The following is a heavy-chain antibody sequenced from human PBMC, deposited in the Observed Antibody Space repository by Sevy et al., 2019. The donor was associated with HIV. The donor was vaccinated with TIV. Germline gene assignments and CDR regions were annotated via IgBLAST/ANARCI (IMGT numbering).Heavy chain of an antibody. CDR1: GYTFTSYD. CDR2: MNPNSGNT. Sequence: ASVKVSCKASGYTFTSYDINWVRQATGQGLEWMGWMNPNSGNTGYAQKFQGRVTMTRNTSISTAYMELSSLRSEDTAVYYCARVSASSWWLLAHYSNWFDPWGQGTLVTVSS. CDR3: ARVSASSWWLLAHYSNWFDP. D-gene: IGHD3-22*01. V-gene: IGHV1-8*01. J-gene: IGHJ5*02.